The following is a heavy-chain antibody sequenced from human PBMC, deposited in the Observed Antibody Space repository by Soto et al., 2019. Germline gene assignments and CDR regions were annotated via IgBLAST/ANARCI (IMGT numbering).Heavy chain of an antibody. D-gene: IGHD3-3*01. J-gene: IGHJ4*02. CDR2: INHSGST. V-gene: IGHV4-34*01. CDR3: ARGKMNVLRFLEWLLYFDY. Sequence: PSETLSLTCAVYGGSFSGYYWSWIRQPPGKGLEWIGEINHSGSTNYNPSLKSRVTISVDTSKNQFSLKLSSVTAADTAVHYCARGKMNVLRFLEWLLYFDYWGQGTLVTVSS. CDR1: GGSFSGYY.